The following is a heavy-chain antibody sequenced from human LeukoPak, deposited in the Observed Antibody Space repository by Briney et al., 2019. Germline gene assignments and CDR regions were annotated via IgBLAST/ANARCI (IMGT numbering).Heavy chain of an antibody. J-gene: IGHJ4*02. Sequence: GESLKISCQGSGYSFTSYWIGWVRPMPGKGLEWMGIIYPGDSDTRYSPSFQGQVTISADKSISTAYLQWSSLKASDTAMYYCARHPHYYDSSGQLDYWGQGTLVTVSS. D-gene: IGHD3-22*01. CDR3: ARHPHYYDSSGQLDY. V-gene: IGHV5-51*01. CDR1: GYSFTSYW. CDR2: IYPGDSDT.